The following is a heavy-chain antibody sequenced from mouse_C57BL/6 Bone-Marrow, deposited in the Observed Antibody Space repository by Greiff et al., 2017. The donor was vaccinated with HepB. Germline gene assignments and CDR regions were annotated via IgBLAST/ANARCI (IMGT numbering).Heavy chain of an antibody. J-gene: IGHJ2*01. D-gene: IGHD2-4*01. CDR3: ARGIYYDYDVPYYFDY. Sequence: VQLQQSGPGLVQPSQSLSITCTVSGFSLTSYGVHWVRQSPGKGLEWLGVIWSGGSTDYNAAFISRLSISKDNSKSQVFFKMNSLQADDTAIYYCARGIYYDYDVPYYFDYWGQGTTLTVSS. CDR2: IWSGGST. CDR1: GFSLTSYG. V-gene: IGHV2-2*01.